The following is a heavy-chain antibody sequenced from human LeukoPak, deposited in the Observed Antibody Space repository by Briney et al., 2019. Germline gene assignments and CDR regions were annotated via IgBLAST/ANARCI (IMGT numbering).Heavy chain of an antibody. Sequence: GGSLRLSCAASRFTFSNYAMNWVRQAPGKGLEWVSDINGSGGETYYADSVKGRFTISRDNSENTLYLQMNSLRAEDTAIYYCVKRSRDSYNSPLDSWGQGTLVTVSS. D-gene: IGHD5-24*01. CDR2: INGSGGET. CDR1: RFTFSNYA. J-gene: IGHJ4*02. V-gene: IGHV3-23*01. CDR3: VKRSRDSYNSPLDS.